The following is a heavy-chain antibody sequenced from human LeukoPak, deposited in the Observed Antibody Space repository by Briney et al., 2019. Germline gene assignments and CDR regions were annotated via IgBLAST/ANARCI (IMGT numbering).Heavy chain of an antibody. CDR3: ARGVTGIVGATDR. V-gene: IGHV3-30-3*01. Sequence: PGMSLRLSCAASGFNFCIYAMHWARQAPGKGREWVVVIYYDGSNKYYTDSVRGRFTIYRDNAKNSLYLQQKSLRAEEAAVYFCARGVTGIVGATDRWGQGTLVTVSS. J-gene: IGHJ4*02. D-gene: IGHD1-26*01. CDR1: GFNFCIYA. CDR2: IYYDGSNK.